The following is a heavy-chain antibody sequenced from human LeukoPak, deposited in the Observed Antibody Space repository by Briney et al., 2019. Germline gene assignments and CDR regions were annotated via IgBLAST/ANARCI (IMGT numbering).Heavy chain of an antibody. J-gene: IGHJ6*01. Sequence: GASVKVSCKASGYTFTSYGISWVRQAPGQGLEWMGWISAYNGNTNYAQKLQGRVTMTTDTSTSTAYMELSSLRSEDTAVYYCARGGVRYCSGGSCYSNYYYGMDVWGQGTTVTVSS. CDR2: ISAYNGNT. CDR3: ARGGVRYCSGGSCYSNYYYGMDV. CDR1: GYTFTSYG. V-gene: IGHV1-18*01. D-gene: IGHD2-15*01.